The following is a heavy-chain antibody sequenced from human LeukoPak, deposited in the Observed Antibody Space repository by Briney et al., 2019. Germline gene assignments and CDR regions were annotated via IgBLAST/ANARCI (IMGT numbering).Heavy chain of an antibody. CDR1: GFTFSSYS. Sequence: GGSLRLSCAASGFTFSSYSMHWVRQAPGKGLEWVAVIWYDGSNKYYADSVKGRFTISRDNSKNTLYLQMNSLRAEDTAVYYCARDLRLRLRELSLYYFDYWGQGTLVTVSS. D-gene: IGHD3-16*02. J-gene: IGHJ4*02. CDR3: ARDLRLRLRELSLYYFDY. CDR2: IWYDGSNK. V-gene: IGHV3-33*08.